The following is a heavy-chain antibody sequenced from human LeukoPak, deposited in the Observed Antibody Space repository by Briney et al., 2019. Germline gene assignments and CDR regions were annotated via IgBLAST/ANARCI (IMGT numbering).Heavy chain of an antibody. V-gene: IGHV4-59*01. CDR2: IYYSGST. Sequence: ASETLSLTCTVSGGSISSYYWSWIRQPPGKGLEWIRYIYYSGSTNYNPSLKSRVTISVDTSKNQFSLKLSSVTAADTAVYYCARTLYCSGGSCYGDYFDYWGQGTLVTVSS. CDR3: ARTLYCSGGSCYGDYFDY. J-gene: IGHJ4*02. D-gene: IGHD2-15*01. CDR1: GGSISSYY.